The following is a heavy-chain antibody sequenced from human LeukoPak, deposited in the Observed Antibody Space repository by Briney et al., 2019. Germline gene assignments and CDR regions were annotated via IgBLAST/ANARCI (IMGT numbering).Heavy chain of an antibody. J-gene: IGHJ4*02. CDR3: AKDRRGYSYGYDFDY. CDR2: ISGSGRST. D-gene: IGHD5-18*01. CDR1: GFTFSSDA. V-gene: IGHV3-23*01. Sequence: VGSLRLSPAASGFTFSSDAMSWGREAPRGGLWWGSAISGSGRSTYYADSVKGRFTISRDNSKNTLYLQMNSLRAEDTAVYYCAKDRRGYSYGYDFDYWGQGTLVTVSS.